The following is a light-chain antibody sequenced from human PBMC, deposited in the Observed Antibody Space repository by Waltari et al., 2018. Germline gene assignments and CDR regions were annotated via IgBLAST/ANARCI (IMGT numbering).Light chain of an antibody. Sequence: SYELTQPPSVSVSPGQTARITCSGDALPKQYAYWYQQKPGQAPVLVIYKDSESASGFPERFAGSSSGTTVTLTISGVQAEDEADYYCQSADSSGTYVVFGGGTKLTVL. CDR1: ALPKQY. J-gene: IGLJ2*01. CDR2: KDS. V-gene: IGLV3-25*03. CDR3: QSADSSGTYVV.